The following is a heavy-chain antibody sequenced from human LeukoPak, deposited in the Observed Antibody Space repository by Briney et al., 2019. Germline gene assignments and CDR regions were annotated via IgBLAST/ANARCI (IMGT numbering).Heavy chain of an antibody. D-gene: IGHD3-9*01. CDR3: ARPRYFDWLIFNWFDP. Sequence: SVKVSCKASGGTFSSYAISWVRQAPGQGLEWMGGIIPIFGTANYAQKFQGRVTITTDESTSTAYMELSSLRSEDTAVYYCARPRYFDWLIFNWFDPWGQGTLVTVSS. V-gene: IGHV1-69*05. J-gene: IGHJ5*02. CDR2: IIPIFGTA. CDR1: GGTFSSYA.